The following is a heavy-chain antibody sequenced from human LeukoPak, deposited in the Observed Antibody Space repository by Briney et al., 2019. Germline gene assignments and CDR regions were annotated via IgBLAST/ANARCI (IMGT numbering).Heavy chain of an antibody. V-gene: IGHV3-49*04. Sequence: GGSLRLSCTASVFTFGDYAMSWVRQAPGKGLEWVGFIRSKAYGGTTEYAASVKGRFTISRDDSKSIAYLQMNSLKTEDTAVYYCSRVRSWFGFGDYWGQGTLVTVSS. CDR1: VFTFGDYA. J-gene: IGHJ4*02. CDR2: IRSKAYGGTT. D-gene: IGHD3-10*01. CDR3: SRVRSWFGFGDY.